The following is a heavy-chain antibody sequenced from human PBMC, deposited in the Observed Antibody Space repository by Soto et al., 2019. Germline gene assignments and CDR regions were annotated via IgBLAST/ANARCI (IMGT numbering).Heavy chain of an antibody. CDR1: GFTLSDHY. Sequence: EVQLVESGGGLVQPGGSLRLSCAASGFTLSDHYLDWVRQAPGKGLEWVGRSRNRVKGFTTAYAASVRGRFTFSRDDSTNSLYLQMNSLKTADTAVYYCARASTPDSTGYDYWGQGTLVTVSS. D-gene: IGHD3-3*01. V-gene: IGHV3-72*01. CDR2: SRNRVKGFTT. CDR3: ARASTPDSTGYDY. J-gene: IGHJ4*02.